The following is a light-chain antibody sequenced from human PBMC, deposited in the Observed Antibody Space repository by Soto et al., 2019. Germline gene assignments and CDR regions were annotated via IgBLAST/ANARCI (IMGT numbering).Light chain of an antibody. CDR2: EAS. CDR3: QQYNSYNT. J-gene: IGKJ1*01. CDR1: QSVSSL. V-gene: IGKV1-5*03. Sequence: DIQMTQSPSTLSASVGDRVTITCRASQSVSSLLAWYQQKPGKAPKLLIYEASSIESGVPSRFSGSGSGTEFTLTISSLQPDDFATYYCQQYNSYNTFGQGTKVEIK.